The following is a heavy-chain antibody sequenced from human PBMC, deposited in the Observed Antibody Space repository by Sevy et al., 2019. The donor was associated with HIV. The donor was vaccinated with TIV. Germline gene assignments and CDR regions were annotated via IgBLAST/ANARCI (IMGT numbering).Heavy chain of an antibody. D-gene: IGHD3-10*01. CDR1: GFTFSSYS. CDR3: ARDLGGYGSGSYYDHDAFDI. V-gene: IGHV3-21*01. J-gene: IGHJ3*02. Sequence: GGSLRLSCAASGFTFSSYSMNWVRQAPGKGLEWVSSISSSSSYIYYANSVKGRFTICRDNAKNSLYLQMNSLRAEDTAVYYCARDLGGYGSGSYYDHDAFDIWGQGTMVTVSS. CDR2: ISSSSSYI.